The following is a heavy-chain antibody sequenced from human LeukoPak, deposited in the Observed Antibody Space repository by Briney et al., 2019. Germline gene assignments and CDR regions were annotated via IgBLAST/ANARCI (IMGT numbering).Heavy chain of an antibody. Sequence: PSETLSLTCTVSGGSISSRSYYWGWIRQPPGKGLEWIGSIYYSGSTYYNPSLQSRVTISVDTSKNQFSLKLSSVTAADTAVYYCARVTGYMIEDYFDYWGQGTLVTVSS. J-gene: IGHJ4*02. CDR3: ARVTGYMIEDYFDY. V-gene: IGHV4-39*01. CDR1: GGSISSRSYY. D-gene: IGHD3-22*01. CDR2: IYYSGST.